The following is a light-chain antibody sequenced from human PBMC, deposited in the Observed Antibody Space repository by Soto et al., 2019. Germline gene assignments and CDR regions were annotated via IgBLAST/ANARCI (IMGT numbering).Light chain of an antibody. CDR2: GAF. J-gene: IGKJ1*01. CDR3: QQANEWPLP. CDR1: QSVSSN. V-gene: IGKV3-15*01. Sequence: TQSASRGSLYPEARASLSCMSSQSVSSNLAWYQQKPGQAPSLLIYGAFTRATGIPARFSGTGSGTEFTLTISSLQSEDFALYYCQQANEWPLPVGQGAKVDIK.